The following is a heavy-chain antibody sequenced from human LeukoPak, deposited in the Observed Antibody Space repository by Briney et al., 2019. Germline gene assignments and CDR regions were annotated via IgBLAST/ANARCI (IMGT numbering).Heavy chain of an antibody. CDR1: GYTFTGYY. CDR2: INPNSGGT. V-gene: IGHV1-2*02. Sequence: ASVKVSCKASGYTFTGYYMHWVRQAPGQGLEWMGWINPNSGGTNYAQKFQGRVTMTRDTSISTAYMELSRLRSDDTAVYYCARGVTIFGVVSAEYFQHWGQGTLVTVSS. D-gene: IGHD3-3*01. CDR3: ARGVTIFGVVSAEYFQH. J-gene: IGHJ1*01.